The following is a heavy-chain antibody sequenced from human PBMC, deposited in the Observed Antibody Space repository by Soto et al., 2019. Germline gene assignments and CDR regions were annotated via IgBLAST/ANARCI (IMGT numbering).Heavy chain of an antibody. CDR1: GFTFSSYA. CDR2: ISYDGSNK. Sequence: ESGGGVVQPGRSLRLSCAASGFTFSSYAMHWVRQAPGKGLEWVAVISYDGSNKYYADSVKGRFTISRDNSKNTLYLQMNSLRAEDTAVYYCAGGRYYYDSSGYVMDYWGQGTLVTVSS. D-gene: IGHD3-22*01. J-gene: IGHJ4*02. CDR3: AGGRYYYDSSGYVMDY. V-gene: IGHV3-30-3*01.